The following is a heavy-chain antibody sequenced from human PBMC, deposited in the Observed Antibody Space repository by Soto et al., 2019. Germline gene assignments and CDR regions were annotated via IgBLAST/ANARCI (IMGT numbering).Heavy chain of an antibody. V-gene: IGHV4-59*08. CDR2: IYYSGST. J-gene: IGHJ5*02. D-gene: IGHD6-6*01. Sequence: LEILSLTCPVSGVSISSYYWSWIRQPPGKGLEWIGYIYYSGSTNYNPSLKSRVTISVDTSKNQFSLKLSSVTAADTAVYYCASHFARSIAARYDSFDPWGKGPLVTVS. CDR1: GVSISSYY. CDR3: ASHFARSIAARYDSFDP.